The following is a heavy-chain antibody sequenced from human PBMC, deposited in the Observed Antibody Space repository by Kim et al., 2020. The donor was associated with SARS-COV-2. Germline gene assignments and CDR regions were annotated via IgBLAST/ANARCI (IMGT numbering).Heavy chain of an antibody. J-gene: IGHJ4*02. Sequence: GGSLRLSCAASGFTFSSYAMHWVRQAPGKGLEWVAVISYDGSNKYYADSVKGRFTISRDNSKNTLYLQMNSLRAEDTAVYYCARDPSPPYSYGFPSDYWGQGTLVTVSS. CDR3: ARDPSPPYSYGFPSDY. V-gene: IGHV3-30*04. CDR2: ISYDGSNK. CDR1: GFTFSSYA. D-gene: IGHD5-18*01.